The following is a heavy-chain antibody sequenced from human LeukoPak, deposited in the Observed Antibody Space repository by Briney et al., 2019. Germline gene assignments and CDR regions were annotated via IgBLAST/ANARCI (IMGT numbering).Heavy chain of an antibody. Sequence: GGSLRLSCAASGFTLSTHTMNWVRRGPGKGLEWGSSIISSSDIYYADSVKGRFTISRDNAKDSVYLQMNSLRAEDTALYYCARDRRRDGNNYLDYWGQGALVTVSS. V-gene: IGHV3-69-1*02. CDR2: IISSSDI. D-gene: IGHD5-24*01. J-gene: IGHJ4*02. CDR1: GFTLSTHT. CDR3: ARDRRRDGNNYLDY.